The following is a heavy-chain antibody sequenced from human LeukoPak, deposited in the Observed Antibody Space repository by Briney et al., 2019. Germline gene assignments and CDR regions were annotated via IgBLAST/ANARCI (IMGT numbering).Heavy chain of an antibody. CDR1: GFTFSTYT. D-gene: IGHD6-13*01. Sequence: GGSLRLSCAASGFTFSTYTMNWVRQAPGKGLEWVSSISDSSSYIYYADSVKGRFTISRDNAKNSLYLQMNSLRAEDTAVYFCARGYSSSWFRVRYFDLWGRGTLVTVSS. V-gene: IGHV3-21*01. CDR2: ISDSSSYI. CDR3: ARGYSSSWFRVRYFDL. J-gene: IGHJ2*01.